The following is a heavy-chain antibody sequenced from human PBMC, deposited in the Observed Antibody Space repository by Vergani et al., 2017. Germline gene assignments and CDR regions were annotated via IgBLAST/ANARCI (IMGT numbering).Heavy chain of an antibody. J-gene: IGHJ4*02. CDR2: IYYSGST. D-gene: IGHD4-23*01. CDR1: GFTFDDYA. CDR3: ARGLRWLDFDY. Sequence: VQLVESGGGLVQPGRSLRLSCAASGFTFDDYAMHWVRQAPGKGLEWIGYIYYSGSTNYNPSLKSRVTISVDTSKNQFSLKLSSVTAADTAVYYCARGLRWLDFDYWGQGTLVTVSS. V-gene: IGHV4-59*01.